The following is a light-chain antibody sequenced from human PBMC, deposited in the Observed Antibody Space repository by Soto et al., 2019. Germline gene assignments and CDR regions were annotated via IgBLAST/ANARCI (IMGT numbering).Light chain of an antibody. J-gene: IGKJ1*01. CDR2: GAS. CDR1: QSVSSSY. Sequence: EIVLTQSPGTLSLSPGERATLSCRASQSVSSSYLAWYQQKPGQAPRLLFYGASSRATGIPDRFSGSGSGTDFTLTSSRLEPEDVAVYYCQQYGSSPKTFGQGTKVDIK. V-gene: IGKV3-20*01. CDR3: QQYGSSPKT.